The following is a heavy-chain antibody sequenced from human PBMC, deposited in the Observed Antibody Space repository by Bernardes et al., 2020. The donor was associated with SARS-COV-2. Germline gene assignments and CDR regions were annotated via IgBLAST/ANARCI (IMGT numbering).Heavy chain of an antibody. CDR1: GYTLIDYY. D-gene: IGHD2-15*01. CDR3: ARTYINSLKTYDF. V-gene: IGHV1-2*02. Sequence: ASVKVSCRASGYTLIDYYIHWVRQAPGQGLEWMGWINFNSGGTKYAENFQGRVTMTRDTSISTAYMEMSRLISDDTAMYYCARTYINSLKTYDFWGQGTMVTVSS. CDR2: INFNSGGT. J-gene: IGHJ3*01.